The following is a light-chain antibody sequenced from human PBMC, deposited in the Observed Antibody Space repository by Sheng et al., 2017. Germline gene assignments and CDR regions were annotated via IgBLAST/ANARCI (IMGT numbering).Light chain of an antibody. CDR2: GTS. J-gene: IGKJ3*01. Sequence: DIVMTQSPGTLSLSPGERATLSCRASQTVDSNYVAWHQQKPGQAPRLLIYGTSYRATGIPDRFSGSGSGTDFTLTISRLEPEDFAVYYCHQYVWLPFTFGPGTKVDLK. CDR3: HQYVWLPFT. CDR1: QTVDSNY. V-gene: IGKV3-20*01.